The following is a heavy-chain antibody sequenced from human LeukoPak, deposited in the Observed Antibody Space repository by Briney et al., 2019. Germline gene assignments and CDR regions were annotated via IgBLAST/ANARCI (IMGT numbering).Heavy chain of an antibody. V-gene: IGHV3-7*05. CDR3: ARGVGEYSSSDGY. D-gene: IGHD6-6*01. Sequence: GGSLRLSCAASGFTFSNYWMSWVRQAPGKGLEWVANINQDGSEKYYVDSVKGRFTISRDNAKNSLYLQMNSLRAEDTAVYYCARGVGEYSSSDGYWGQATLVSV. CDR1: GFTFSNYW. CDR2: INQDGSEK. J-gene: IGHJ4*02.